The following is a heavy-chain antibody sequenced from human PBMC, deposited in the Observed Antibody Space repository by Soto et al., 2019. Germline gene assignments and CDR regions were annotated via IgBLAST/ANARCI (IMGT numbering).Heavy chain of an antibody. CDR1: GFSLITSGVG. D-gene: IGHD1-1*01. CDR3: TRLTYNSANDS. Sequence: QITLKESGPTLVKPTQTLTLTCTFSGFSLITSGVGVGWIRQPPGKTLESLAFIYWNDDTHYNPSLKTRLSITKDTSKNQVVLTLTTIGSVDTATYYCTRLTYNSANDSWGPGTLVTVS. V-gene: IGHV2-5*01. CDR2: IYWNDDT. J-gene: IGHJ5*01.